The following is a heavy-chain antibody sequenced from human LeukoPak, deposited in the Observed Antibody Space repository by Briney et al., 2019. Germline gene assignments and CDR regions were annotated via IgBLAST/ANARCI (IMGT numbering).Heavy chain of an antibody. V-gene: IGHV1-2*02. Sequence: ASVKVSCKASGYTFTGYYIHWVRQAPGQGLEWMGWINPNSGGTNYAQKFQGRVTMTRDTSISTAYMELSRLRSDDTTVYYCAREGYYYDSSGFFFLYYWGQGTLVTVSS. D-gene: IGHD3-22*01. CDR2: INPNSGGT. CDR1: GYTFTGYY. CDR3: AREGYYYDSSGFFFLYY. J-gene: IGHJ4*02.